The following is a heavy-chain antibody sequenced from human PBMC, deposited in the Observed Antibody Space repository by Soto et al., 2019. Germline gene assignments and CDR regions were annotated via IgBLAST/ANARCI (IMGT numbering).Heavy chain of an antibody. CDR3: ARGVVTTDFDY. CDR2: INRDGSST. CDR1: GFTFSIYW. D-gene: IGHD2-21*02. J-gene: IGHJ4*02. V-gene: IGHV3-74*01. Sequence: GGSLRLSCAASGFTFSIYWMHWFRQAPGKGLVWVSRINRDGSSTSYADSVKGRFTISRDNAKNTLHLQMNSLRAEDTAVYYCARGVVTTDFDYWGQGTLVTVSS.